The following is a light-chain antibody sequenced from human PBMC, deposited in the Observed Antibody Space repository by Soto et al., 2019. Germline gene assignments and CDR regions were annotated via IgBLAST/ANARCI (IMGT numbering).Light chain of an antibody. CDR2: GAS. J-gene: IGKJ4*01. V-gene: IGKV3-20*01. Sequence: EIVLTQSPGTLSLSPGERATLSCRASQSVSSSYLAWYQQKPGQAPRLLIYGASSRATGIRVRFSGSGSGTDFTLTISRLEPEDFAVYYCQEYGSSPRTFGGGTKVEV. CDR1: QSVSSSY. CDR3: QEYGSSPRT.